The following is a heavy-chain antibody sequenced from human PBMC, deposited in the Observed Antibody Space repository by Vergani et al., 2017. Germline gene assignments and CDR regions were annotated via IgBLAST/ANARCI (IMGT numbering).Heavy chain of an antibody. V-gene: IGHV1-18*01. D-gene: IGHD3-16*01. CDR3: AGDLPGMITFGGARDAFDI. J-gene: IGHJ3*02. Sequence: QVQLVQSGAEVKKPGASVKVSCKASGYTFTSYGISWVRQAPGQGLEWMGWISAYNGNTNYAQKLQGRVTMTTDTSTSTAYMELRSLRSDETAVYYCAGDLPGMITFGGARDAFDIWGQGTMVTVSS. CDR1: GYTFTSYG. CDR2: ISAYNGNT.